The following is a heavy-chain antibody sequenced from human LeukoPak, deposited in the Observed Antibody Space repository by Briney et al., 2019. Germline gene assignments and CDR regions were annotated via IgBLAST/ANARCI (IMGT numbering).Heavy chain of an antibody. V-gene: IGHV3-21*04. CDR1: GFTFSDYS. J-gene: IGHJ1*01. D-gene: IGHD6-6*01. CDR3: AKFLAVIAARDSLYFQH. CDR2: ISSISTYA. Sequence: GGSLRLSCAASGFTFSDYSMNWVRQTPGQGLEWVSSISSISTYAYYADSVRGRFTVSRDSAKNSLFLQMDNLRVEDTAVYYCAKFLAVIAARDSLYFQHWGQGTLVTVSS.